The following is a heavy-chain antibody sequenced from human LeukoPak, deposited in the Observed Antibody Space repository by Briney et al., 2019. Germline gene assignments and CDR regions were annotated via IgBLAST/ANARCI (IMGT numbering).Heavy chain of an antibody. CDR3: ARDWALNTEYSSSSPNWYFDY. CDR2: INPSGGST. CDR1: GYTFTSYY. V-gene: IGHV1-46*01. Sequence: ASVKVSCKASGYTFTSYYMHWVRQAPGQGLEWMGIINPSGGSTSYAQKFQGRVTMTRDTSTSTVYMELSSLRSEDTAVYYCARDWALNTEYSSSSPNWYFDYWGQGTLVTVSS. J-gene: IGHJ4*02. D-gene: IGHD6-6*01.